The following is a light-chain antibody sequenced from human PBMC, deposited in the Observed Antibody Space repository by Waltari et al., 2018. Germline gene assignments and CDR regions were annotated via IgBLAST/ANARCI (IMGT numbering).Light chain of an antibody. J-gene: IGLJ2*01. V-gene: IGLV2-14*01. CDR2: EVS. Sequence: QSALTQPASVSGSPGQSITISCTGTSSDVGSYTYVSWYQQHPGKAPKLMIYEVSNRPSGVSNRFSGSKSGNTASLTISGLQAEDEADYYCSSYISSSTLELFGGGTSLTVL. CDR3: SSYISSSTLEL. CDR1: SSDVGSYTY.